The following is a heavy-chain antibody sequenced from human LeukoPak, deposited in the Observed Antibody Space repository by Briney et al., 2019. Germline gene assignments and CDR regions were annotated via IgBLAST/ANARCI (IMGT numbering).Heavy chain of an antibody. V-gene: IGHV3-23*01. CDR1: GFTFSSYA. Sequence: GGSLRLSCAASGFTFSSYAMSWVRQAPGKGLEWVSRISDSGDITYYADSVKGRFTISGDNSKNTLYLQMNSLRAEDTAVYYCSKDRAGYSGARGFDYWGQGTLVTVSS. CDR3: SKDRAGYSGARGFDY. D-gene: IGHD5-12*01. CDR2: ISDSGDIT. J-gene: IGHJ4*02.